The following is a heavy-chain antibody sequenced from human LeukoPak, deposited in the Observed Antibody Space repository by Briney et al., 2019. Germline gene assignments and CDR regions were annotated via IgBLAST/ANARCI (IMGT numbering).Heavy chain of an antibody. J-gene: IGHJ3*02. CDR3: ARLGGYSYGYSGAFDI. CDR2: IYSGGST. D-gene: IGHD5-18*01. V-gene: IGHV3-66*04. Sequence: GGSLRLSCAASGFTVSSNYMSWVRQAPGKGLEWVSVIYSGGSTYYTDSVKGRFTISRDNSKNTLYLQINSLRAEDTAVYYCARLGGYSYGYSGAFDIWGQGTMVAVSS. CDR1: GFTVSSNY.